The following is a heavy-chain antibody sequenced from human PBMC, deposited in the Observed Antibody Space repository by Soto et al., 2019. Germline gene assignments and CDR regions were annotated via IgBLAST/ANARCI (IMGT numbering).Heavy chain of an antibody. CDR2: TIPMFGTP. CDR1: GGTFSKYA. V-gene: IGHV1-69*13. CDR3: ARPLRDRNYYYGMAV. Sequence: SVKVSCKSSGGTFSKYAFSWVRQAPGQGLEWLGGTIPMFGTPNYAQKFQGRVAISADESTATVYMELSSLRSEDTAVYFCARPLRDRNYYYGMAVWGQGTTVTVS. J-gene: IGHJ6*02. D-gene: IGHD3-22*01.